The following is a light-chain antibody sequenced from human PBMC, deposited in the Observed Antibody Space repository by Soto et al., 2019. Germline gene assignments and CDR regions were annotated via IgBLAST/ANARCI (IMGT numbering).Light chain of an antibody. CDR2: EVS. J-gene: IGLJ1*01. Sequence: QSALTQPASVYGSPGQSITISCTRTSSDVGGYNYVSWYQQHPGKAPKLMIYEVSNRPSGVSNRFSGSKSGNTASLTISGLQAEDEADYYCSSYTSSSTHYVFGTGTKLTV. V-gene: IGLV2-14*01. CDR3: SSYTSSSTHYV. CDR1: SSDVGGYNY.